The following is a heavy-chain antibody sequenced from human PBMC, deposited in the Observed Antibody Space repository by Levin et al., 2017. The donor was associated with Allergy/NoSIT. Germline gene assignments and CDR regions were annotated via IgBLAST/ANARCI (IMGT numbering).Heavy chain of an antibody. D-gene: IGHD6-19*01. Sequence: GGSLRLSCAASGFTFSSYAMSWVRQAPGKGLEWVSAISGSGGSTYYADSVKGRFTISRDNSKNTLYLQMNSLRAEDTAVYYCAKDDLLLGIAVPVLYYYYGMDVWGQGTTVTVSS. J-gene: IGHJ6*02. CDR2: ISGSGGST. CDR1: GFTFSSYA. CDR3: AKDDLLLGIAVPVLYYYYGMDV. V-gene: IGHV3-23*01.